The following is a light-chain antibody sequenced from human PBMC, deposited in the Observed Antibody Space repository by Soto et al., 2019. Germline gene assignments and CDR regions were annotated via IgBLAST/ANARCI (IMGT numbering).Light chain of an antibody. CDR1: SSNIGSNS. J-gene: IGLJ1*01. V-gene: IGLV1-44*01. CDR3: AAWDDSLNGYV. Sequence: QSVLTQPPSASGTPGQRVTISCSGSSSNIGSNSVNWYQQLPGTAPKLLIHSKNQRPSGVPDRFSGSKSGTSASLAISGLQSEDEADYSCAAWDDSLNGYVFGTGTKVTVL. CDR2: SKN.